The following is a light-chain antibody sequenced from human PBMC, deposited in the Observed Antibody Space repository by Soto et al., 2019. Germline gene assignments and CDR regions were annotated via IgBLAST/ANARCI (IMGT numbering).Light chain of an antibody. CDR2: DAS. CDR3: QQHNPYSPYT. V-gene: IGKV1-5*03. CDR1: QSITNC. J-gene: IGKJ2*01. Sequence: DIQMTQSPSTLSASVGDRVTITCRASQSITNCLAWYQQKPWKAPKLLIFDASSLRSGVPSRFSGSGSGTEFTLTISSLQPEDFATYYCQQHNPYSPYTFGQGTKLEIK.